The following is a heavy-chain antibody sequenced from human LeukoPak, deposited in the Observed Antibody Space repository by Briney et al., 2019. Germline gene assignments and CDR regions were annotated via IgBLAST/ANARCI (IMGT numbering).Heavy chain of an antibody. CDR1: GGTFSSYA. CDR2: INPNSGGT. V-gene: IGHV1-2*06. Sequence: GASVKVSCKASGGTFSSYAISWVRQAPGQGLEWMGRINPNSGGTNYAQKFQGRVTMTRDTSISTAYMELSRLRSDDTAVYYCARVDSGYDLYYYYGMDVWGQGTTVTVSS. CDR3: ARVDSGYDLYYYYGMDV. J-gene: IGHJ6*02. D-gene: IGHD5-12*01.